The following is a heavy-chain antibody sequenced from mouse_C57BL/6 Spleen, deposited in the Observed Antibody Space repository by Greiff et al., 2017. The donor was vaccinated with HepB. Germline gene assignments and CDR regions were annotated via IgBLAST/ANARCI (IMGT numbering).Heavy chain of an antibody. CDR3: VRDRYYGSSSYAMDY. J-gene: IGHJ4*01. D-gene: IGHD1-1*01. V-gene: IGHV10-3*01. Sequence: EADGGLVQPKGSLKLSCAASGFTFNTYAMHWVRQAPGKGLEWVARIRSKSSNYATYYADSVKDRFTISRDDSQSMLYLQMNNLKTEDTAMYYCVRDRYYGSSSYAMDYWGQGTSVTVSS. CDR1: GFTFNTYA. CDR2: IRSKSSNYAT.